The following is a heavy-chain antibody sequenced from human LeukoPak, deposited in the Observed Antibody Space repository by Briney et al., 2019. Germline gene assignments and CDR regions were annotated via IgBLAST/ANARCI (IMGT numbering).Heavy chain of an antibody. V-gene: IGHV1-69*13. J-gene: IGHJ5*02. Sequence: SVKVSCKASGGTLSSYAISWVRQAPGQGLELMGGTSLFFATANYAQKFQGRVTITADESTSTAYMELSSLRSEDTAVYYCARDPEGYCSGGNCYSFWFDPWGQGTLVTVSS. D-gene: IGHD2-15*01. CDR1: GGTLSSYA. CDR2: TSLFFATA. CDR3: ARDPEGYCSGGNCYSFWFDP.